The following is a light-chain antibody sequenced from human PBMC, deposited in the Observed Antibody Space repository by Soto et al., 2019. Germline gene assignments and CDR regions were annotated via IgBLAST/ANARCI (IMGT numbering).Light chain of an antibody. J-gene: IGKJ1*01. CDR3: LQNNSYPRT. Sequence: DIQMTQYPSSLSAAIGDRVTITCRASQRISNFVNWYQQKPGKAPNRLIFASNTLQSGVPSRFSGSGSETDFTLTISNLQPEDFATYYCLQNNSYPRTFGQGTKVDVK. V-gene: IGKV1-17*02. CDR1: QRISNF. CDR2: ASN.